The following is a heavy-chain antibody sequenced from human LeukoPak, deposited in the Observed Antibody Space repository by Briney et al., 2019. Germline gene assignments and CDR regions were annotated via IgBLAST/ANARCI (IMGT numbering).Heavy chain of an antibody. D-gene: IGHD4-23*01. J-gene: IGHJ4*02. V-gene: IGHV3-11*05. CDR1: GFTFSDYY. CDR3: ARDYGGNSTPDY. CDR2: ISSGSGYT. Sequence: GGSLSLSCAASGFTFSDYYMSWIRQAPGKGLEWVSYISSGSGYTNYADSVKGRFTISRDNAKNSLYLQMNSLRAEDTAVYYCARDYGGNSTPDYLGQGTLVTVSS.